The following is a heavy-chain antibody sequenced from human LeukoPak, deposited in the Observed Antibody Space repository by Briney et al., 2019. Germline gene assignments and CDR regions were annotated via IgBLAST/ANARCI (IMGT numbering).Heavy chain of an antibody. Sequence: GRSLRLSCAASGFTFSSYAMHWARQAPGKGLEWVAVISYDGSSKYYADSVKGRFTISRDNSKNTLYLQMNSLRAEDTAVYYCAKDITVRGVTPIDYWGQGTLVTVSS. CDR2: ISYDGSSK. CDR1: GFTFSSYA. J-gene: IGHJ4*02. D-gene: IGHD3-10*01. V-gene: IGHV3-30-3*01. CDR3: AKDITVRGVTPIDY.